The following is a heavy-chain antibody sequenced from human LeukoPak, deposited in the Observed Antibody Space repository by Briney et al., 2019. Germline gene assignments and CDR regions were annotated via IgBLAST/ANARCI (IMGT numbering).Heavy chain of an antibody. CDR3: VYYYGSGSVEY. Sequence: SETLSLTCTVSGGSISSGSYYWSWSRQPAGKGLEWIGRIYTSGSTNYNPSLKSRVTISVDTSKNQFSLKLSSVTAADTAVYYCVYYYGSGSVEYWGQGTLVTVSS. CDR2: IYTSGST. J-gene: IGHJ4*02. CDR1: GGSISSGSYY. D-gene: IGHD3-10*01. V-gene: IGHV4-61*02.